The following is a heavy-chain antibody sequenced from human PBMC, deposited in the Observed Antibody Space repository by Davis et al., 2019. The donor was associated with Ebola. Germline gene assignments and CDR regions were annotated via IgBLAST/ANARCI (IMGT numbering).Heavy chain of an antibody. D-gene: IGHD3-10*01. CDR2: IIPLFGTT. CDR1: GYTFTSYG. Sequence: AASVKVSCKASGYTFTSYGISWVRQAPGQGLEWMGFIIPLFGTTEYAQSFQGRLTITADRLTSAAYMELTTLSSEDTAIYYCARGDVDGSGSSSQFDPWGQGTLVTVSS. V-gene: IGHV1-69*06. J-gene: IGHJ5*02. CDR3: ARGDVDGSGSSSQFDP.